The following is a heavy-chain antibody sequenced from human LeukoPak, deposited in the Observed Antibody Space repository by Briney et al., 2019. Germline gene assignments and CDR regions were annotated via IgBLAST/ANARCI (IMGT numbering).Heavy chain of an antibody. CDR2: IYYSGST. J-gene: IGHJ4*02. CDR3: AREGITMIRGPDY. Sequence: SETLSLTCAVYGGSFSGYYWSWIRQPPGKGLEWIGYIYYSGSTHYNPSLKSRVAISVDTSKNQFSLKLSSVTAADTAVYYCAREGITMIRGPDYWGQGTLVTVSS. D-gene: IGHD3-10*01. CDR1: GGSFSGYY. V-gene: IGHV4-30-4*01.